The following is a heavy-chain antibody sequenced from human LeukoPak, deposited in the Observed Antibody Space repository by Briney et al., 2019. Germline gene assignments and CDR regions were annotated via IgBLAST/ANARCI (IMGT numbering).Heavy chain of an antibody. CDR1: GGSITSAGYY. V-gene: IGHV4-31*03. D-gene: IGHD3-10*01. CDR2: IYDSGRT. J-gene: IGHJ3*02. CDR3: ARGEYYGSGSYNAFDM. Sequence: PSETLSLTCTVSGGSITSAGYYWSWIREHPGKGLDWIGYIYDSGRTYYNPSLNSRVTISVDTSKNQFSLKLSSVTAADTAVYYCARGEYYGSGSYNAFDMWGQGTLVTVSS.